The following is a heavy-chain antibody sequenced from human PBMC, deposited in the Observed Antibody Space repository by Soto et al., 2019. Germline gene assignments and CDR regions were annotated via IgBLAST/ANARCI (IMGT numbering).Heavy chain of an antibody. Sequence: QVQLVQSGAEVKKPGSSVKVSCKASGGTFSSYAIIWVRQAPGQGLEWKGGVIPIFGKANYAQKVQGRVTITTDETTSKAYMELSSLKSEDTAVYYCARDSGEQQLYGMDVWGQGTTVTVSS. CDR2: VIPIFGKA. CDR1: GGTFSSYA. D-gene: IGHD6-13*01. V-gene: IGHV1-69*01. J-gene: IGHJ6*02. CDR3: ARDSGEQQLYGMDV.